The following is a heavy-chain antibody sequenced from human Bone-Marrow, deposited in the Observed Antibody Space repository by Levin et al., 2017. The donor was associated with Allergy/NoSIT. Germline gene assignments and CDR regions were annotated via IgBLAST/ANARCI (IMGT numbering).Heavy chain of an antibody. V-gene: IGHV3-23*01. J-gene: IGHJ4*02. CDR3: ATDFGQCSGGRCYGIQNDY. CDR2: ISGSGDST. D-gene: IGHD2-15*01. CDR1: GFTFSSYA. Sequence: GGSLRLSCAASGFTFSSYAMSWVRQAPGKGLEWVSAISGSGDSTYYADSVKGRFTISRDNSKNTLYLQMNSLRADDTAVYFCATDFGQCSGGRCYGIQNDYWGKGTLVTVSS.